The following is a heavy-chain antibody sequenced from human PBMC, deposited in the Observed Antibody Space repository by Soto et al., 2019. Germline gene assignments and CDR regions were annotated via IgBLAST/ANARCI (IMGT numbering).Heavy chain of an antibody. D-gene: IGHD3-3*01. Sequence: VQLVESGGGVVQPGRSLRLSCAASGFTFSSYGMHWVRQAPGKGLEWVAVIWYDGSREFYTDSVKGRFTISRDNSNLYLQRNGLRDDDTAVYYCARDQLDRLRPRETRYFDFWGQGTLVTVSS. J-gene: IGHJ4*02. CDR2: IWYDGSRE. CDR1: GFTFSSYG. CDR3: ARDQLDRLRPRETRYFDF. V-gene: IGHV3-33*01.